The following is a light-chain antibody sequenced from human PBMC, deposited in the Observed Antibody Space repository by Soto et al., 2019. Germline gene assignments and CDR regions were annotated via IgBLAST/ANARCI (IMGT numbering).Light chain of an antibody. CDR3: SSYTSSSTV. J-gene: IGLJ1*01. Sequence: QSLVTQPASVSGSPGQSVTISCTGTSSDVGGYNYVSWYQQHPGKAPKLMIYEVSNRPSGVSNRFSGSKSGNTASLTISGLQAEDEADYYCSSYTSSSTVFGTGTKVTVL. CDR2: EVS. CDR1: SSDVGGYNY. V-gene: IGLV2-14*01.